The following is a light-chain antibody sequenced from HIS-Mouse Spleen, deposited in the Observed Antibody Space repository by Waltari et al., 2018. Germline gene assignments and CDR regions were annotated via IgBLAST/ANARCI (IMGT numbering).Light chain of an antibody. J-gene: IGLJ2*01. CDR3: CSYAGSSTYVV. Sequence: QSALTQPASVSGSPGQSITLSCTGTSSAVGRHNLVSWYQQHPGKAPKLMIYEGSKRPSGVSNRFSGSKSGNTASLTISGLQAEDEADYYCCSYAGSSTYVVFGGGTKLTVL. CDR2: EGS. CDR1: SSAVGRHNL. V-gene: IGLV2-23*01.